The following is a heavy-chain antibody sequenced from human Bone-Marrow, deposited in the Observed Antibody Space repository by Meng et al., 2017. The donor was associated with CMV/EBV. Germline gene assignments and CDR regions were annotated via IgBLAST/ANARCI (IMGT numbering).Heavy chain of an antibody. V-gene: IGHV1-2*02. CDR2: INPNSGGT. D-gene: IGHD6-6*01. CDR1: GYTFTGYY. J-gene: IGHJ6*02. Sequence: ASVKVSCKASGYTFTGYYMHWVRQAPGQGLEWMGWINPNSGGTNYAQKFQGRVTITADKSTSTAYIELSSLRSEDTAVYYCARDGSSSYYGMDVWGQGTTVTVSS. CDR3: ARDGSSSYYGMDV.